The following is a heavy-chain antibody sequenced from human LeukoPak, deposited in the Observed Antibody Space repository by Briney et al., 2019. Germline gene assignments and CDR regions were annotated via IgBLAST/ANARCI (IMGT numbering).Heavy chain of an antibody. Sequence: ASVKVSCKASGYTFTGYYMHWVRQAPGQGLEWMGRINPNSGGTNYAQKFQGRVTMTTDTSTSTAYMELRSLRSDDTAVYYCARDLEKYNWNLGDYWGQGTLVTVSS. CDR2: INPNSGGT. CDR1: GYTFTGYY. V-gene: IGHV1-2*06. CDR3: ARDLEKYNWNLGDY. J-gene: IGHJ4*02. D-gene: IGHD1-1*01.